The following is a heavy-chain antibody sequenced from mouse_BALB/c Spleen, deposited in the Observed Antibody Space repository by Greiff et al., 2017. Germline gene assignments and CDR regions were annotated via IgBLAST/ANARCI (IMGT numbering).Heavy chain of an antibody. CDR1: GFSLTSYG. V-gene: IGHV2-9*02. CDR2: IWAGGST. J-gene: IGHJ4*01. CDR3: ARTGYYAMDY. Sequence: QVQLKESGPGLVAPSQSLSITCTVSGFSLTSYGVHWVRQPPGKGLEWLGVIWAGGSTNYNSALMYRLSISKDNSKSQVFLKMNSLQTDDTAMYYCARTGYYAMDYWGQGTSVTVSS.